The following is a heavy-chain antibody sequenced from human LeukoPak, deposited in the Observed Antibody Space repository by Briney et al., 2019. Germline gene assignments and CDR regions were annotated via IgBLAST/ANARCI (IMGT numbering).Heavy chain of an antibody. V-gene: IGHV3-74*01. Sequence: PGGSLRLSCAASGFSFSNQWMHWFRQVPGKGLEWVSVIKTDGTTAIYADSVKGRFTISRDNAKSTVYLQMNSLRVGDTALYFCSTGARFYFDLWGVGTLVCVFS. CDR3: STGARFYFDL. CDR2: IKTDGTTA. CDR1: GFSFSNQW. J-gene: IGHJ4*02. D-gene: IGHD5-24*01.